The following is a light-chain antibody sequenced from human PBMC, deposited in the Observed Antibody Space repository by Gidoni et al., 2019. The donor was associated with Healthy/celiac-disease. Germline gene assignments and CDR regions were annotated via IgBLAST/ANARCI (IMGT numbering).Light chain of an antibody. CDR2: GAS. J-gene: IGKJ3*01. CDR1: QSVSSSY. CDR3: QQYGSSRKT. Sequence: EIVLTQSPGTLSLSPGERATLSCRASQSVSSSYLAWYQQKPGQAPRLLIYGASSRATGIPDRCSGSGSGTDFTLTISRLEPEDFAVYYCQQYGSSRKTFGPGTKVDIK. V-gene: IGKV3-20*01.